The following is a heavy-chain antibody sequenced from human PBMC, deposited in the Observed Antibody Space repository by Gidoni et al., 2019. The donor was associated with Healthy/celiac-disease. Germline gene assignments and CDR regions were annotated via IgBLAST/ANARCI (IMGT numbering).Heavy chain of an antibody. Sequence: EVQLVESGGGLVKPGGSLRLSCAASGFTFSSYSMNWVRQAPGKGLGWVASISSSSSYIYYADSGKGRFTISRDNAKNSLYLQMNSLRAEDTAVYYCARDGGRDGYNLTPTDAFDIWGQGTMVTVSS. CDR3: ARDGGRDGYNLTPTDAFDI. D-gene: IGHD3-16*01. CDR2: ISSSSSYI. V-gene: IGHV3-21*01. J-gene: IGHJ3*02. CDR1: GFTFSSYS.